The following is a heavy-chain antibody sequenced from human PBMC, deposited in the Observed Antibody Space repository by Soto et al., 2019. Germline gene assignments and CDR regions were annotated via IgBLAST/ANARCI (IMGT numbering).Heavy chain of an antibody. J-gene: IGHJ6*02. V-gene: IGHV1-2*04. D-gene: IGHD3-10*01. CDR2: INPNSGGT. CDR1: GYTFTGYY. Sequence: ASVKVSCKASGYTFTGYYMHWVRQAPGRGLEWMGWINPNSGGTNYAQKFQGWVTMTRDTSISTAYMELSRLRSDDTAVYYCARDPGGYYYGMDVWGQGTTVTVSS. CDR3: ARDPGGYYYGMDV.